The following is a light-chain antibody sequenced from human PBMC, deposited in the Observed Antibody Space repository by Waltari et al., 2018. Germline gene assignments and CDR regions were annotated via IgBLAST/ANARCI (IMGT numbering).Light chain of an antibody. CDR3: QQYGSSPLT. Sequence: VVLTQSLGTLSLSLGERVTLSCRASQSVSSNYLAWYQQKAGQAPRLLIYGASSRATGIPDRFRGSGSGTDFTLSINRLEPEDFAVYYCQQYGSSPLTFGQGTNVEIK. V-gene: IGKV3-20*01. J-gene: IGKJ1*01. CDR2: GAS. CDR1: QSVSSNY.